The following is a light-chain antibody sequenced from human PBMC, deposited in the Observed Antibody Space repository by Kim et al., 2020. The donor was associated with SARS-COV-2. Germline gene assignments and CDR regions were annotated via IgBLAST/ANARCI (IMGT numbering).Light chain of an antibody. J-gene: IGLJ2*01. V-gene: IGLV3-1*01. CDR3: QAWASSTVV. Sequence: SYELTQPPSVSVSPGQTASITCSGDNLGVKYACWYQQKPGQSPVLVIYQDSKRPSGIPERFSGSNSGNTATLTISGTQAMVEADYYCQAWASSTVVFGGG. CDR1: NLGVKY. CDR2: QDS.